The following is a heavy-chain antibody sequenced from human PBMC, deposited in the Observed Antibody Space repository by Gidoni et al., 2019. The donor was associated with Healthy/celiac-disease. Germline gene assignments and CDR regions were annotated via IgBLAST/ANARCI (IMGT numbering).Heavy chain of an antibody. Sequence: QVQLVESGGGVVQPGRSLRLSCAASGFTFSSYGMHWVRQAPGKGLEWVAVIWYDGSNKYYADSVKGRFTISRDNSKNTLYLQMNSLRAEDTAVYYCAREVGILGASLDYWGQGTLVTVSS. CDR2: IWYDGSNK. J-gene: IGHJ4*02. D-gene: IGHD1-26*01. CDR1: GFTFSSYG. V-gene: IGHV3-33*01. CDR3: AREVGILGASLDY.